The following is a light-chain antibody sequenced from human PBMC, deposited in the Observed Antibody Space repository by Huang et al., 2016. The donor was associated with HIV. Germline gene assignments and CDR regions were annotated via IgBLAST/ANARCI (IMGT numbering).Light chain of an antibody. Sequence: EIVLTQSPATLSLSPGERASQSVSSYLAWYQQKPGQAPRLLIYDASNRATGSPARFSGSGSGTDFTLTISSLEPEDFAVYYCQQRSNWHSITFGQGTRLEIK. V-gene: IGKV3-11*01. CDR1: QSVSSY. J-gene: IGKJ5*01. CDR3: QQRSNWHSIT. CDR2: DAS.